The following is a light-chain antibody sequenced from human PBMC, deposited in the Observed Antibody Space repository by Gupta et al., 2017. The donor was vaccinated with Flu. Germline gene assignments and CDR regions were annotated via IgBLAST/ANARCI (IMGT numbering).Light chain of an antibody. V-gene: IGKV1-5*03. Sequence: DIQMTQSPSALSASVGDRVTITCRASQSITIWLAWYQQKPGKAPNLLIYKASTLEGGVPSRFSGSGSGTDFTLSISSLQPDDFATYYCHQYSRYPWTCGQGTKVEIK. J-gene: IGKJ1*01. CDR3: HQYSRYPWT. CDR2: KAS. CDR1: QSITIW.